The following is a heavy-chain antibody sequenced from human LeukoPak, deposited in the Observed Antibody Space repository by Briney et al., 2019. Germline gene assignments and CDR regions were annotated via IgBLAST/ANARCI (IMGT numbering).Heavy chain of an antibody. V-gene: IGHV1-18*01. Sequence: ASVKVSFKASGYTFTNYGISWVRQAPGQGLEWMGWISAYNGNTNYAQKLQGRVTMTTETSTSTAYMELRSLRSDDTAVYYCAKYYYDSSGYSEYFQHWGQGTLVTVSA. J-gene: IGHJ1*01. D-gene: IGHD3-22*01. CDR1: GYTFTNYG. CDR3: AKYYYDSSGYSEYFQH. CDR2: ISAYNGNT.